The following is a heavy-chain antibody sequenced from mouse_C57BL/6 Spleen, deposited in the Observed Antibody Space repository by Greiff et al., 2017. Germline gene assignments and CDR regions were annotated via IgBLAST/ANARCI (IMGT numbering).Heavy chain of an antibody. CDR2: IRLKSDNYAT. J-gene: IGHJ4*01. Sequence: EVQGVESGGGLVQPGGSMKLSCVASGFTFSNYWMNWVRQSPEKGLEWVAQIRLKSDNYATHYAESVKGRFTISRDDSKSSVYLQMNNLRAEDTGIYYCTGGGPTVVAPWAMDYWGQGTSVTVSS. CDR1: GFTFSNYW. CDR3: TGGGPTVVAPWAMDY. V-gene: IGHV6-3*01. D-gene: IGHD1-1*01.